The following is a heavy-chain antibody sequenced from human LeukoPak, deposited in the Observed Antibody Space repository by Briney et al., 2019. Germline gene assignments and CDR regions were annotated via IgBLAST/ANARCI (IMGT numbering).Heavy chain of an antibody. D-gene: IGHD1-26*01. CDR3: ARGWVESFYYYYYGMDV. Sequence: PGGSLRLSCAASGLTFTSYAMTWIRQPPGKGLEWIGEINHSGSTNYNPSLKSRVTISVDTSKNQFSLKLSSVTAADTAVYYCARGWVESFYYYYYGMDVWGQGTTVTVSS. CDR1: GLTFTSYA. J-gene: IGHJ6*02. CDR2: INHSGST. V-gene: IGHV4-34*01.